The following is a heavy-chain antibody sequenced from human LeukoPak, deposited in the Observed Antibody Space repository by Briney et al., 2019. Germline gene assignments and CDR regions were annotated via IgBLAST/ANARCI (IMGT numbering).Heavy chain of an antibody. J-gene: IGHJ4*02. V-gene: IGHV3-21*01. Sequence: PGGSLRLSCAASGFTFKNYAMSWVRQAPGKGLEWVSSISSSSSYIYYADSVKGRFTISRDNAKNSLYLQMNSLRAEDTAVYYCARDTGGSYEPFDYWGQGTLVTVSS. CDR2: ISSSSSYI. CDR3: ARDTGGSYEPFDY. CDR1: GFTFKNYA. D-gene: IGHD1-26*01.